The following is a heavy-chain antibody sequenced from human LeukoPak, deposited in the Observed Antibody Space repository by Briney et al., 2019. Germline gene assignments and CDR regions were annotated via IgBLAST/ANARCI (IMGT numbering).Heavy chain of an antibody. Sequence: PSETLSLTCSVSGGSISSYYWSWIRQPPGKGLEWVWDICYSGSTNYNPSLKSRVTISVDTSKNQFSLKLSSVTAADTAVYYCARHRGLMVEVFDYWGQGTLVTVSS. D-gene: IGHD3-10*01. V-gene: IGHV4-59*08. J-gene: IGHJ4*02. CDR3: ARHRGLMVEVFDY. CDR1: GGSISSYY. CDR2: ICYSGST.